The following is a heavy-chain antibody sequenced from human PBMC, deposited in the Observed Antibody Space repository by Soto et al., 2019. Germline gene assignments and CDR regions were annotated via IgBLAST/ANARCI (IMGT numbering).Heavy chain of an antibody. J-gene: IGHJ6*02. CDR2: IKSNADGGAT. Sequence: GGSLRLSCAASGFTLTKASMSWVRQAPGKGLEWVGHIKSNADGGATDYAAPVKGRFTVSRDDSRNTLYLQLNSLQTEDTAVYYCTTAPFSFITLPGTSFLIGMDVWGQGTTVTVSS. CDR3: TTAPFSFITLPGTSFLIGMDV. D-gene: IGHD3-10*01. CDR1: GFTLTKAS. V-gene: IGHV3-15*01.